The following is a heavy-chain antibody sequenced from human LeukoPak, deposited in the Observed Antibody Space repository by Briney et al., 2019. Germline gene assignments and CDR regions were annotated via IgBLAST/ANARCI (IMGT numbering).Heavy chain of an antibody. Sequence: ASVKVSCKASGYTFTGYYMHWVRQAPGQGLEWMGIINPSGGSTSYTQKFQGRVTMTRDTSTSTVYMELSSLRSEDTAVYYCARALGGVYYDSSGYYGGDYWGQGTLVTVSS. V-gene: IGHV1-46*01. CDR3: ARALGGVYYDSSGYYGGDY. CDR2: INPSGGST. D-gene: IGHD3-22*01. J-gene: IGHJ4*02. CDR1: GYTFTGYY.